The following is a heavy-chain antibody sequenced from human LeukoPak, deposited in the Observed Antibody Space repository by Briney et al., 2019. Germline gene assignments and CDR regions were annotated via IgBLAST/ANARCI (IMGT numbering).Heavy chain of an antibody. J-gene: IGHJ4*02. CDR2: LNPKSGGT. V-gene: IGHV1-2*02. D-gene: IGHD3-3*01. CDR1: GYIFTDYN. Sequence: ASVSVSCKPSGYIFTDYNLQWVRQAPGEGVERMGWLNPKSGGTNYARTFQGRVTMTSDTSIRTAYMELSRLTGDDTAVYYCARVGQWPLDLPIFGYWGQGTRITVSS. CDR3: ARVGQWPLDLPIFGY.